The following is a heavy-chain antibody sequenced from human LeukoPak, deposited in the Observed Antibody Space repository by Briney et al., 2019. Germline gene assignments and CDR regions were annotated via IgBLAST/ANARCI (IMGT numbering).Heavy chain of an antibody. CDR2: INHSGST. D-gene: IGHD3-10*01. CDR1: GGSFSGYY. Sequence: PSETLSLTCAVYGGSFSGYYWSWIRQPPGKGLEWIGEINHSGSTNYNPSLKSRVTISVDTSKNQFSLKLSSVTAADTAAYYCARARGNRFNRPYYYYYGMDVWGQGTTVTVSS. V-gene: IGHV4-34*01. CDR3: ARARGNRFNRPYYYYYGMDV. J-gene: IGHJ6*02.